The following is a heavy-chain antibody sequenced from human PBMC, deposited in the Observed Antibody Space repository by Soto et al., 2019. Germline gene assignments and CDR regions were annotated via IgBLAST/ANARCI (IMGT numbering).Heavy chain of an antibody. CDR3: ARGTGGATSSGKDQFDY. CDR2: IKQDGSEK. CDR1: GFIFGNFW. D-gene: IGHD1-26*01. V-gene: IGHV3-7*01. J-gene: IGHJ4*02. Sequence: ESGGGLVQPGGSLRLSCAGSGFIFGNFWMTWVRQAPGKGLEWVANIKQDGSEKYYVDSVKGRFTISRDNVKNSLYLQMNSLRSEDTAVYYCARGTGGATSSGKDQFDYWGRGTLVPVSS.